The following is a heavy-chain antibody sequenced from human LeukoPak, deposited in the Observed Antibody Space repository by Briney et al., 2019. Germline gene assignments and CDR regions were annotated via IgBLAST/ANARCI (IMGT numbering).Heavy chain of an antibody. CDR2: INHSGSI. J-gene: IGHJ6*02. Sequence: SETLSLTCAVYGGSFSGYYWSWIRQPPGKGLEWIGEINHSGSINYNPSLKSRVTISVDTSKNQFSLKLSSVTAADTAVYYCARGDIVVVPAAMGPPYYYGMDVWGQGTTVTVSS. CDR1: GGSFSGYY. CDR3: ARGDIVVVPAAMGPPYYYGMDV. D-gene: IGHD2-2*01. V-gene: IGHV4-34*01.